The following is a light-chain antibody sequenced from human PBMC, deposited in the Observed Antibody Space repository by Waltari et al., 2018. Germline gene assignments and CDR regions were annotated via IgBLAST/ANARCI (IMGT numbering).Light chain of an antibody. Sequence: QSALTHPAPVPGSPGPSITISCTGTIRDVGGYLFSPWYQVPPGKVPKLIIYEVNRRPSGVSNRFSGSKSGNTASLTISGLQAEDEADFYCSSYASSGTLVFGSGTKVTVL. CDR1: IRDVGGYLF. CDR3: SSYASSGTLV. V-gene: IGLV2-14*01. CDR2: EVN. J-gene: IGLJ1*01.